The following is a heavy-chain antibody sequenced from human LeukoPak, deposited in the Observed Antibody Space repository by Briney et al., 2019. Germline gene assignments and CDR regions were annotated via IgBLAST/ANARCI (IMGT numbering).Heavy chain of an antibody. J-gene: IGHJ4*02. D-gene: IGHD2-15*01. V-gene: IGHV1-69*13. CDR1: GYTFSSYA. CDR2: IIPIFDTG. Sequence: SVKVSCKASGYTFSSYAISWVRQAPGQGLEWMGGIIPIFDTGNYVQKFQGRLTITADESTSTAYMELSSLRSEDTAVYYCAREHPVVANIDYWGQGTLVTVSS. CDR3: AREHPVVANIDY.